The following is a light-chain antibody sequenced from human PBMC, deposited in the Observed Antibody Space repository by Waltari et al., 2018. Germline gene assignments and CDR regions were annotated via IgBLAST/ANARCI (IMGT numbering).Light chain of an antibody. CDR3: QQRSNWPPNPT. Sequence: EIVLTQSPATLSLSPGERATLSCRASQSVSNYLAWYQQKPGQAPRLLIYDASNRATGIPARFSGSGSGTDFTLTISSLEPEDFTVYYCQQRSNWPPNPTLGGGTKVEIK. CDR2: DAS. J-gene: IGKJ4*01. V-gene: IGKV3-11*01. CDR1: QSVSNY.